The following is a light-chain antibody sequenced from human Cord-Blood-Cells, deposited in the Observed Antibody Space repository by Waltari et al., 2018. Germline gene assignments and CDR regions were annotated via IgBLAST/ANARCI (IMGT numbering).Light chain of an antibody. CDR1: QGISSY. CDR2: AAS. CDR3: QQLNSYPHT. J-gene: IGKJ2*01. V-gene: IGKV1-9*01. Sequence: DIQLTQSPSFLSASVGDRVPIPCRASQGISSYLAWYQQKPGKAPKLLIYAASTLESGVPSRFSGSGSGTEFTLTISSLQPEDFATYYCQQLNSYPHTFGQGTKLEIK.